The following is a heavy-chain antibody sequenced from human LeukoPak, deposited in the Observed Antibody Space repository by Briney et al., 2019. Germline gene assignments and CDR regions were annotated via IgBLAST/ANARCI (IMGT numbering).Heavy chain of an antibody. Sequence: GGSLRLSCAGSGLTSSSYAMIWVRQAPGKGLDWVSGIYGGSTLDADSVKGRFTISRDNSKNTLFLQMNSLRAEDTAVYYCAKALVTSPIYNWYFDLWGRGTLVTVSS. J-gene: IGHJ2*01. D-gene: IGHD4-11*01. CDR1: GLTSSSYA. V-gene: IGHV3-23*01. CDR2: IYGGST. CDR3: AKALVTSPIYNWYFDL.